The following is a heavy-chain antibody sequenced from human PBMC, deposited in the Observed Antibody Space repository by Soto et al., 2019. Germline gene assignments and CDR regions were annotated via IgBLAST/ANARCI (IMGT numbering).Heavy chain of an antibody. Sequence: GGSLRLSCAPSGFTLSNYAMSWVRQAPGKGLEWVSAISGSGGSTYYADSVKGRLTISRDNSKNTPYLQMNSLLAEDTAVYSCAKEPRRYNWTSYFDYWGQGTLVTVSS. D-gene: IGHD1-20*01. CDR3: AKEPRRYNWTSYFDY. CDR1: GFTLSNYA. CDR2: ISGSGGST. V-gene: IGHV3-23*01. J-gene: IGHJ4*02.